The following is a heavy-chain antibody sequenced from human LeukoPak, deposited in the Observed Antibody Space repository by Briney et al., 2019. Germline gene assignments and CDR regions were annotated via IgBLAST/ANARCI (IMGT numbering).Heavy chain of an antibody. CDR3: ARDFYGGGYSYGSYYYYGMDV. V-gene: IGHV3-33*01. J-gene: IGHJ6*04. CDR1: GFTFSSYG. CDR2: IWYDGSNK. D-gene: IGHD5-18*01. Sequence: GGSLRLSCAASGFTFSSYGMHWVRQAPGKWLEGVAVIWYDGSNKYYADSVKGRFTISRDNSKNTLYLQMNSLRAEDTAVYYCARDFYGGGYSYGSYYYYGMDVWGKGTTVTVSS.